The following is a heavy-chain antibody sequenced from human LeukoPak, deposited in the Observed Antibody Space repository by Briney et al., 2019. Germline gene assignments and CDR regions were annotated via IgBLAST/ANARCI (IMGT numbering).Heavy chain of an antibody. J-gene: IGHJ4*02. CDR1: GASISGSSYY. Sequence: SETLSLTCTVSGASISGSSYYWGWIRQPPGKGLEWLVNTYYSGSTYYNPSLKSRVTISVDTSKNQYSLKLSSVTAADTAVYYCARLFDDYDSSGFSIDYWGQGTLVTVSS. CDR2: TYYSGST. CDR3: ARLFDDYDSSGFSIDY. D-gene: IGHD3-22*01. V-gene: IGHV4-39*01.